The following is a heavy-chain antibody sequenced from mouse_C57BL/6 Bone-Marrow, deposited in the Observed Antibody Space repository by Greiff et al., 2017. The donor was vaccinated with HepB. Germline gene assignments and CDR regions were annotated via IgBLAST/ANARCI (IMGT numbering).Heavy chain of an antibody. CDR1: GYTFTDYY. V-gene: IGHV1-19*01. D-gene: IGHD2-4*01. Sequence: EVQLQQSGPVLVKPGASVKMSCKASGYTFTDYYMNWVKQSHGKSLEWIGVINPYNGGTSYNQKFKGKATLTVDKSSSTAYMELNSLTSEDSAVYYCASYYDYDYFDYWGQGTTLTVSS. CDR3: ASYYDYDYFDY. CDR2: INPYNGGT. J-gene: IGHJ2*01.